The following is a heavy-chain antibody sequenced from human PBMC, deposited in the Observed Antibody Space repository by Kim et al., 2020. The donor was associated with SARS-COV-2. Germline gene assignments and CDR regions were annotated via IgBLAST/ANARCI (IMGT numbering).Heavy chain of an antibody. J-gene: IGHJ6*03. D-gene: IGHD3-3*01. CDR2: IKSKTDGGTT. CDR3: TTPTVPSFWSGSGSYYMDV. V-gene: IGHV3-15*01. CDR1: GFTFSNAW. Sequence: GGSLRLSCAASGFTFSNAWMSWVRQAPGKGLEWVGRIKSKTDGGTTDYAAPVKGRFTISRDDSKNTLYLQMNSLKTEDTAVYYCTTPTVPSFWSGSGSYYMDVWGKGTTVTVSS.